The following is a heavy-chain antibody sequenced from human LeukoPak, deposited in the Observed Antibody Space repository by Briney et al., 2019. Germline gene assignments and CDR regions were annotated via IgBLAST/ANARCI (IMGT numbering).Heavy chain of an antibody. CDR1: GESFSGYY. CDR3: ARRSSTLDY. J-gene: IGHJ4*02. D-gene: IGHD2-2*01. CDR2: INHSGSA. Sequence: PSETLSLTCAVYGESFSGYYWSWIRQPPGKGLEWIGEINHSGSANYNPSLKSRVTMLVDTSKTQFSLKLSSVNAADTAVYYCARRSSTLDYWGQGTLVTVSS. V-gene: IGHV4-34*01.